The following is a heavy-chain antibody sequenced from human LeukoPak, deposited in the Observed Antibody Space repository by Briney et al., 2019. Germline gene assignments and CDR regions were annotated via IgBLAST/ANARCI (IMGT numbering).Heavy chain of an antibody. J-gene: IGHJ3*02. V-gene: IGHV1-8*01. D-gene: IGHD3-10*01. CDR3: ASILSGAFDI. Sequence: ASVKVSCKASGYTFTNYDINWVRQATGQGLEWLGWMSASSGNTGYAQKFQGRVSMTRATSITTAYLELSSLTFEDTAVYYCASILSGAFDIWGQGTMVTVSS. CDR2: MSASSGNT. CDR1: GYTFTNYD.